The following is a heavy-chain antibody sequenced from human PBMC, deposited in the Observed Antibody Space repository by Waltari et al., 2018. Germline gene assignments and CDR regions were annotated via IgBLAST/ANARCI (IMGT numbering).Heavy chain of an antibody. V-gene: IGHV3-30*18. D-gene: IGHD2-15*01. J-gene: IGHJ5*02. CDR3: AKANRHSGQDNWFDP. CDR2: ISFDGLDK. Sequence: QGQLVESGGGVVQPGRSLRITCTASGFIFSNYGLHWVRQAPGKGLEWVAVISFDGLDKRYADSVKGRFTISRDNSKNTLFLELNSLTTDDTGVYFCAKANRHSGQDNWFDPWGHGAPVTVSS. CDR1: GFIFSNYG.